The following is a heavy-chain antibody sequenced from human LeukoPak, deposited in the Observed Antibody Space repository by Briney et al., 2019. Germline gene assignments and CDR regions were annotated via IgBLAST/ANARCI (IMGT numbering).Heavy chain of an antibody. V-gene: IGHV1-46*01. Sequence: GASVKVSCKASGYTFTSYYMHWVRQAPGQGLEWVGIINPSGGSTSYAQKFQGRVTMTRDTSTSTVYMELSSLRSEDTAVYYCARTPIFGVVIMGAFDIWGQGTMVTVSS. J-gene: IGHJ3*02. CDR1: GYTFTSYY. CDR2: INPSGGST. D-gene: IGHD3-3*01. CDR3: ARTPIFGVVIMGAFDI.